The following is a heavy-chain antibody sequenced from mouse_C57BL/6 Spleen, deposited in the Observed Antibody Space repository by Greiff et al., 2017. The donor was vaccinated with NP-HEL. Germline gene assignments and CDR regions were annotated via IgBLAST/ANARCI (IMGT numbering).Heavy chain of an antibody. CDR3: ARQEGYGSGGDY. CDR2: IYPRSGNT. CDR1: GYTFTSYG. J-gene: IGHJ2*01. V-gene: IGHV1-81*01. D-gene: IGHD1-1*01. Sequence: VQGVESGAELARPGASVKLSCKASGYTFTSYGISWVKQRTGQGLEWIGEIYPRSGNTYYNEKFKGKATLTADKSSSTAYMELRSLTSEDSAVYFCARQEGYGSGGDYWGQGTTLTVSS.